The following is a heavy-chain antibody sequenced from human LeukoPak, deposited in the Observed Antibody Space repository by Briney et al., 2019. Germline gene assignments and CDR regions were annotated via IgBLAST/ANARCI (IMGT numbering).Heavy chain of an antibody. V-gene: IGHV3-21*01. Sequence: GGSLRLSCAASGFTFSSYGMHWVRQAPGKGLEWVSSISSSSSYIYYADSVKGRFTISRDNAKNSLYLQMNSLRAEDTAVYYCARDGGDYDILTGYSAPLEFDYWGQGTLVTVSS. CDR1: GFTFSSYG. J-gene: IGHJ4*02. CDR2: ISSSSSYI. CDR3: ARDGGDYDILTGYSAPLEFDY. D-gene: IGHD3-9*01.